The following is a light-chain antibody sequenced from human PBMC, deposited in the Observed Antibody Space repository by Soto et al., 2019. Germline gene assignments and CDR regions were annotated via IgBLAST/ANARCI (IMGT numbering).Light chain of an antibody. V-gene: IGKV1-33*01. CDR2: DAS. CDR1: KYISNY. CDR3: QHYDNLPT. J-gene: IGKJ4*01. Sequence: DIRMTQSPSSLSASVGDRVTITSQASKYISNYLNWYQKKPEKAPKLLLYDASNLETEVSLRFSGSGSGTDFTFTTSSLQAEDIATNYGQHYDNLPTFGGGTKVEIK.